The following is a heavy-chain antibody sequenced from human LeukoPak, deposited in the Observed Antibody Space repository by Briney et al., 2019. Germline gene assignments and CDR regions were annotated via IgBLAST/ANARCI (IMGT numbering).Heavy chain of an antibody. CDR1: GGSISSYY. V-gene: IGHV4-39*01. D-gene: IGHD4-17*01. CDR2: IYYSGST. J-gene: IGHJ4*02. Sequence: PSETLSLTCTVSGGSISSYYWGWIRQPPGKGLEWIGSIYYSGSTYYNPSLKSRVTISVDTSKNQFSLKLSSVTAADTAVYYCARHDGDYILDYWGQGTLVTVSS. CDR3: ARHDGDYILDY.